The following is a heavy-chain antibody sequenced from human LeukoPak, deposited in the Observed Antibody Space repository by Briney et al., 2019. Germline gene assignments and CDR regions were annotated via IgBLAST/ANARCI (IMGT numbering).Heavy chain of an antibody. J-gene: IGHJ4*02. V-gene: IGHV3-21*01. CDR1: RFTFSSYS. CDR2: ISSSSSYI. D-gene: IGHD3-10*01. CDR3: ARVRYGSGTPPSN. Sequence: GGSLRLSCAASRFTFSSYSMNWVRQAPGKGLEWVSSISSSSSYIYYADSVKGRFTISRDNAKNSLYLQMNSLRAEDTAVYYCARVRYGSGTPPSNWGQGTLVTASS.